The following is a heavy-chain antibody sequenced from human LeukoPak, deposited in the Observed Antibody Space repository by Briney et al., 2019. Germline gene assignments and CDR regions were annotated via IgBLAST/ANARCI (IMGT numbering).Heavy chain of an antibody. CDR2: IIPIFGTA. CDR3: ARAGTYYYDSSGPYFDY. CDR1: GGTFSSYA. D-gene: IGHD3-22*01. Sequence: SVKVSCKASGGTFSSYAISWVRQAPGQGLEWMGGIIPIFGTANYAQKFQGRVTITADKSTSTAYMELSSLRSEDTAVYYCARAGTYYYDSSGPYFDYWGQGTLVTVSS. V-gene: IGHV1-69*06. J-gene: IGHJ4*02.